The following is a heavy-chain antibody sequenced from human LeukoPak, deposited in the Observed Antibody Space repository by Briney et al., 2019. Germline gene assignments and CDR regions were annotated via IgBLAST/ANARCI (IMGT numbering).Heavy chain of an antibody. D-gene: IGHD6-6*01. J-gene: IGHJ4*02. CDR2: IYYSGDA. CDR3: ARHPVSSKTIDY. CDR1: GGSISDSSYY. Sequence: SETLSLTCTVSGGSISDSSYYWGWIRQPPGKGLEWIGSIYYSGDAYYNPSLKSRVTISVDTSKNQFSLKLSSVTATDTAVYHCARHPVSSKTIDYWGQGTLVTVSS. V-gene: IGHV4-39*01.